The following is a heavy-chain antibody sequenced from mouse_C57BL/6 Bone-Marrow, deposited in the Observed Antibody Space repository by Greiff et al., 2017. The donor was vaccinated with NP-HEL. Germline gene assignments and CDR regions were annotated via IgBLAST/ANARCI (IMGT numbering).Heavy chain of an antibody. V-gene: IGHV1-64*01. CDR1: GYTFTSYW. J-gene: IGHJ2*01. D-gene: IGHD2-3*01. CDR3: ARWILRDY. CDR2: IHPNSGST. Sequence: VQLVESGAELVKPGASVKLSCKASGYTFTSYWMHWVKQRPGQGLEWIGMIHPNSGSTNYNEKFKSKATLTVDKSSSTAYMQLSSLTSEDSAVYYCARWILRDYWGQGTTLTVSS.